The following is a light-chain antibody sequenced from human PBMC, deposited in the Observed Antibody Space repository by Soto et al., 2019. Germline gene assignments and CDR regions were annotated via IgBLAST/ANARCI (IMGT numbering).Light chain of an antibody. CDR3: QQYNRWPPIT. V-gene: IGKV3-15*01. CDR1: ESVCSD. Sequence: IVMTQAPATLSVSPGERATLSCRASESVCSDLAWYQQKPGQAPRLLIYDASTRATGIPARFSGSGSGTEFTLTISSLQSEDFAVYYCQQYNRWPPITFGQGTRLEIK. J-gene: IGKJ5*01. CDR2: DAS.